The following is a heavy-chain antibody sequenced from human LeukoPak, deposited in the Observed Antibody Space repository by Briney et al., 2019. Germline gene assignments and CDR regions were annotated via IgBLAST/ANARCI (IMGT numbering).Heavy chain of an antibody. CDR2: IKQDGSEK. D-gene: IGHD3-10*01. CDR3: ARVYGSEIDY. CDR1: GFTFSSYW. V-gene: IGHV3-7*01. J-gene: IGHJ4*02. Sequence: GGSLRLSCAASGFTFSSYWMNWVRQAPGKGLEWVANIKQDGSEKYYVDSVKGRFIISRDNAKNSLYLQMNSLRPEDTAVYYCARVYGSEIDYWGQGTLVTVSS.